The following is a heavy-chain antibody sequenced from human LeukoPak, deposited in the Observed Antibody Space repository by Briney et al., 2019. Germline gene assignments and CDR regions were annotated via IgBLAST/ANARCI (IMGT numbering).Heavy chain of an antibody. J-gene: IGHJ4*02. CDR3: AKDLEYSSSSAFDY. CDR2: ISWNSGSI. CDR1: GFTFSSYG. Sequence: PGGSLRLSCAASGFTFSSYGMHWVRQAPGKGLEWVSGISWNSGSIGYADSVKGRFTISRDNAKNSLYLQMNSLRAEDMALYYCAKDLEYSSSSAFDYSGQGTLVTVSS. D-gene: IGHD6-6*01. V-gene: IGHV3-9*03.